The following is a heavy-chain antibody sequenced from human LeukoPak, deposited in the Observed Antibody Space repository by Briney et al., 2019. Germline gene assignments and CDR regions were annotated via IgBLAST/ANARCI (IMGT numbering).Heavy chain of an antibody. CDR2: IYNSGTT. J-gene: IGHJ3*02. Sequence: SETLSLTCTVSGGSISSYYWSWIRQPPGKGLEWIGYIYNSGTTNYNPSLKSRVTISVDTSKNQFSLKLTSVTAADTAVYYCARHQWVPAFDIWGQGTMVTVSS. V-gene: IGHV4-59*08. CDR3: ARHQWVPAFDI. CDR1: GGSISSYY. D-gene: IGHD1-26*01.